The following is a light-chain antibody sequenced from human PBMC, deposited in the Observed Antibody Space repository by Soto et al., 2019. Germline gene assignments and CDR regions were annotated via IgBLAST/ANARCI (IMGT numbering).Light chain of an antibody. CDR3: QQYYDWPLVT. J-gene: IGKJ4*01. Sequence: IIMTQSPATLSVSPGERVTLSCRASQSISTNLAWYQQKPGQAPRLLIYGASTRDTHIPDRFSGTGSETEFTLSVSSLQSEDFAGYYCQQYYDWPLVTFGGGTRVDI. CDR2: GAS. CDR1: QSISTN. V-gene: IGKV3-15*01.